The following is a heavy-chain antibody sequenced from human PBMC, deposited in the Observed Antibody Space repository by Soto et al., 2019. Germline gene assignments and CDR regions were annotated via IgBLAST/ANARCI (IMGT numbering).Heavy chain of an antibody. Sequence: SETLSLTCAIYGASLGGFHWTWLRQAPGKGLEWIGELIHGGSTNYNPSLKGPVSFSLDTSKNQFSLHLMSVTAADTAVYYFARSPLGYDYVRQTWREVGDSFDIWGRGTLVTVSS. V-gene: IGHV4-34*12. CDR3: ARSPLGYDYVRQTWREVGDSFDI. CDR2: LIHGGST. CDR1: GASLGGFH. J-gene: IGHJ3*02. D-gene: IGHD3-16*01.